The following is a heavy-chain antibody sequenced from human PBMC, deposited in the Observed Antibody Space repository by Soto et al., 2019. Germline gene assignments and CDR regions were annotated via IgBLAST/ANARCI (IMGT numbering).Heavy chain of an antibody. CDR2: IYSGGST. Sequence: PGGSLRLSCAASGFTVSSNYMSWVRQAPGKGLEWVSVIYSGGSTYYADSVKGRFTISRDNSKNTLYLQMNSLRAEDTAVYYCARSPLWYDSSGYYYANWGQGTRVTVSS. V-gene: IGHV3-53*01. D-gene: IGHD3-22*01. CDR1: GFTVSSNY. CDR3: ARSPLWYDSSGYYYAN. J-gene: IGHJ4*02.